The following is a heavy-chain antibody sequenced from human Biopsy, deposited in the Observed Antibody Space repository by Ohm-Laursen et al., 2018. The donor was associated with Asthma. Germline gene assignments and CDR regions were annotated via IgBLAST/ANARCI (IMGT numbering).Heavy chain of an antibody. Sequence: SVNVSCKISGYSLTDLSMHWARQAPGQGLEWMGGHDHEEGGTVNARRFQGRVTMTEDTSTDTAYMELSSLSSDDTAVYYCASDFPKDYVRYNFQFWGQGTLVTVSS. CDR2: HDHEEGGT. J-gene: IGHJ4*02. CDR3: ASDFPKDYVRYNFQF. CDR1: GYSLTDLS. V-gene: IGHV1-24*01. D-gene: IGHD4-17*01.